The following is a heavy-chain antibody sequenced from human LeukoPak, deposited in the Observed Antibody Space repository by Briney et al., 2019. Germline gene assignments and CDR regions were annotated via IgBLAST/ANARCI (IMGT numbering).Heavy chain of an antibody. CDR1: GGTFSSYA. Sequence: ASVKVSCKASGGTFSSYAISWVRQAPGQGLEWMGRIIPILGIANYAQKFQGRVTITADKSTSTAYMELSSLRSEDTAVYHCARGQWLVMSYWGQGTLVTVSS. V-gene: IGHV1-69*04. J-gene: IGHJ4*02. CDR3: ARGQWLVMSY. CDR2: IIPILGIA. D-gene: IGHD6-19*01.